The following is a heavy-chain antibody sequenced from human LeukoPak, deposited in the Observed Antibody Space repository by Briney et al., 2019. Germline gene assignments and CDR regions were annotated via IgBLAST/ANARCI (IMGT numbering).Heavy chain of an antibody. CDR2: ISYDGSNK. CDR3: ARGIVVVPAAFDY. Sequence: PGGSLRLSCAASGFTFSSYGMHWVRQAPGKGLEWVAVISYDGSNKYYADSVKGRFTISRDNSKNTLYLQMNSLRAEDTAVYYCARGIVVVPAAFDYWGQGTLVTVSS. CDR1: GFTFSSYG. V-gene: IGHV3-30*03. D-gene: IGHD2-2*01. J-gene: IGHJ4*02.